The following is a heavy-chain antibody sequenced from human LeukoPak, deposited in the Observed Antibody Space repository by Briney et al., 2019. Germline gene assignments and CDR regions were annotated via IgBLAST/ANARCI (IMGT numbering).Heavy chain of an antibody. CDR3: ARDVTPAAGTGGHNWFDP. CDR1: GFTFSDYY. J-gene: IGHJ5*02. V-gene: IGHV3-11*01. D-gene: IGHD6-13*01. Sequence: PGGSLRLSCAASGFTFSDYYMSWIRQAPGKGLEWGSYISSSGSTTYYADAVKGRFTISRDNAKNSLYLQMNSLRAEDTAVYYCARDVTPAAGTGGHNWFDPWGQGTLVTVSS. CDR2: ISSSGSTT.